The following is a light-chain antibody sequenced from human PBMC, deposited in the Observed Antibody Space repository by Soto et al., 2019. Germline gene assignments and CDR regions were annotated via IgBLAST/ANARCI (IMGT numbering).Light chain of an antibody. CDR3: QQRSNWPALT. Sequence: EIVLTQSPATLSLSPGERAALSCRASQSVGSYLAWYQQKPGQAPRLLIYDASNRAAGIPARFSGSGSGTDFTLTISSLEPEDFAVYYCQQRSNWPALTCGGGTKVEIK. V-gene: IGKV3-11*01. CDR1: QSVGSY. J-gene: IGKJ4*01. CDR2: DAS.